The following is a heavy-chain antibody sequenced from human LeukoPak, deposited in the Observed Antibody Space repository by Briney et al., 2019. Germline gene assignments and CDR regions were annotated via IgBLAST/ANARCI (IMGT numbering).Heavy chain of an antibody. V-gene: IGHV1-2*02. CDR3: ARGKTTVTSFGY. Sequence: GASVKVSCKTSGYTFTGYYMHWVRQAPGQGLEWMGWINPNSGGTNYAQKFQGRVTMTRDTSISTAYMEPSRLRSDDTAVYYCARGKTTVTSFGYWGQGTLVTVSS. CDR1: GYTFTGYY. J-gene: IGHJ4*02. CDR2: INPNSGGT. D-gene: IGHD4-17*01.